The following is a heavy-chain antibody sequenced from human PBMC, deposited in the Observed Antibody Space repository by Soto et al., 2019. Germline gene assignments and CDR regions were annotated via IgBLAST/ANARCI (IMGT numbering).Heavy chain of an antibody. CDR2: INSGGSST. D-gene: IGHD6-19*01. CDR1: GFTFSSYW. CDR3: ARGRIAVAGFDY. J-gene: IGHJ4*02. Sequence: EVQLVESGGGLVQPGGSLRLSCAASGFTFSSYWMHWVRQAPGKRLVWVSRINSGGSSTSYADSVKGRFTISRDDAKNTLYLQMNSLRAEDTAVYYCARGRIAVAGFDYWGQGTLVTVSS. V-gene: IGHV3-74*01.